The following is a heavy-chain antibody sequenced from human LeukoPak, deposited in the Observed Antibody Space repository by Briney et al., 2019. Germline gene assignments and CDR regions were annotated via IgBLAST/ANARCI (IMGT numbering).Heavy chain of an antibody. D-gene: IGHD3-10*01. Sequence: PGRPLRLSCAASGFTFSSYAMHWVRQAPGKGLEWVAVISYDGSNKYYADSVKGRFTISRDNSKNTLYLQMNSLRAEDTAVYYCTEITMVRVSWGQGTLVTVSS. CDR1: GFTFSSYA. CDR3: TEITMVRVS. V-gene: IGHV3-30-3*01. J-gene: IGHJ4*02. CDR2: ISYDGSNK.